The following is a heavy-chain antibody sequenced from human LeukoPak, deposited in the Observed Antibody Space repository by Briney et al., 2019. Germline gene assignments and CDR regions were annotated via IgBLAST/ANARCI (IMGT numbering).Heavy chain of an antibody. CDR3: VRDGNRGYDMDV. J-gene: IGHJ6*02. D-gene: IGHD3-10*01. V-gene: IGHV3-48*01. CDR2: INVVNGAI. Sequence: GGSLRLSCATSGLTLRYYQMNWVRQAPGMGLEWVSYINVVNGAIYYADSVKGRFTISGDIATNSVYLQMNSLRAEDTALYYCVRDGNRGYDMDVWGQGTAVTVSS. CDR1: GLTLRYYQ.